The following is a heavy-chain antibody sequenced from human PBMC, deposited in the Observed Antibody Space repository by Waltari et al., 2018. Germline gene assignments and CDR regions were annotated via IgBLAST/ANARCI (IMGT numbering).Heavy chain of an antibody. CDR1: GFTFSSYS. CDR2: ISSSSSYI. J-gene: IGHJ6*02. CDR3: ARKDGYYYGMDV. Sequence: EVQLVESGGGLVKPGGSLRLSCAASGFTFSSYSMNWVRQAPGKGLEWVSSISSSSSYIYYADSVKGRFTISRDNAKNTLYLQMNSLRAEDTAVYYCARKDGYYYGMDVWGQGTTVTVSS. V-gene: IGHV3-21*04.